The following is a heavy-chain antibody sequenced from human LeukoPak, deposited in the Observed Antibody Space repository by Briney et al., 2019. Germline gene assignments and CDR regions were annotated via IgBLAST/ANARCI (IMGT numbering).Heavy chain of an antibody. Sequence: PSETLSLTCTVSGGSISSYYWSWIRQPPGKGPEWIGYIFYTGGTDYNPSLKSRVTISVDTPKRQFSLKLTSVTAADTAVYYCASLIYDSSGYYFDKWGQGTLVTVSS. V-gene: IGHV4-59*01. J-gene: IGHJ4*02. CDR3: ASLIYDSSGYYFDK. D-gene: IGHD3-22*01. CDR1: GGSISSYY. CDR2: IFYTGGT.